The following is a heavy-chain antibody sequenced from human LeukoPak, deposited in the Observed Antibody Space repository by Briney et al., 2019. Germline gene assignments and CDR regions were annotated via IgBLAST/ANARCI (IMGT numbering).Heavy chain of an antibody. J-gene: IGHJ4*02. D-gene: IGHD3-22*01. V-gene: IGHV1-24*01. CDR3: ARSLSSSGYYYGVDY. CDR2: FDPEDGET. Sequence: ASVKVSCKVSGYTLTELSMHWVRQAPGKGLEWMGGFDPEDGETIYAQKFQGRVTITADESTSTAYKELSSLRSEDTAVYYCARSLSSSGYYYGVDYWGQGTLVTVSS. CDR1: GYTLTELS.